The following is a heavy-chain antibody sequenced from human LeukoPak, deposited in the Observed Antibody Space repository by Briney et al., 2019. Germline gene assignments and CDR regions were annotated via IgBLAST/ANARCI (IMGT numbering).Heavy chain of an antibody. CDR2: INHSGST. J-gene: IGHJ4*02. CDR1: GGSFSGYY. CDR3: ARDPPGGSGWFGVPSLGY. Sequence: SETLSLTCAVYGGSFSGYYWSWIRQPPGKGLEWIGEINHSGSTNYNPSLKSRVTISVDTSKNQFSLKLSSVTAADTAVYYCARDPPGGSGWFGVPSLGYWGQGTLVTVSS. D-gene: IGHD6-19*01. V-gene: IGHV4-34*01.